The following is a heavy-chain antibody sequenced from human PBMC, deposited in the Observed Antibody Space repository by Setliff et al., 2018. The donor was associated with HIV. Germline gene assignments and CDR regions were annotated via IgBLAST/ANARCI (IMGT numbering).Heavy chain of an antibody. D-gene: IGHD2-15*01. J-gene: IGHJ5*02. V-gene: IGHV4-39*07. CDR2: INHSANT. CDR3: ARSSLHCGGGSCYLTWFDP. Sequence: PSETLSLTCTVSGGSISSSIYYWGWIRQPPGKGLEWIGEINHSANTNYSPSLKSRVTISVDTSKNQFSLKLNSVTAADTAVYYCARSSLHCGGGSCYLTWFDPWGQGTLVTVSS. CDR1: GGSISSSIYY.